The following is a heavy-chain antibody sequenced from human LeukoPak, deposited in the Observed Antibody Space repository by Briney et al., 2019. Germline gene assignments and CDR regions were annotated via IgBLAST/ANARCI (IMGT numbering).Heavy chain of an antibody. V-gene: IGHV3-21*06. CDR3: ARDGSGFYLYNYMDV. Sequence: GGSLRLSCAASGFTFNTYSMKWVRQAPGKGLEWVASISTVSTYTFYADSVKGRFSISRDNVRNLLYLQMSSLGAEDTAVYYCARDGSGFYLYNYMDVWGKGTTVTVSS. J-gene: IGHJ6*03. CDR2: ISTVSTYT. D-gene: IGHD6-25*01. CDR1: GFTFNTYS.